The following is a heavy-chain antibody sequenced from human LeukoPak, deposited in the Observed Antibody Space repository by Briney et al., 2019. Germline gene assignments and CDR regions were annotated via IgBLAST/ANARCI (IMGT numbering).Heavy chain of an antibody. CDR3: ASLGMVRGVPSWFDP. Sequence: PSETLSLTCTVSGGSISSYYWSWIRQPPGKGLEWIGYIYYSGSTNYNPSFKSRVTISVDTSKNQFSLKLSSVTAADTAVYYCASLGMVRGVPSWFDPWGQGTLVTVSS. CDR2: IYYSGST. D-gene: IGHD3-10*01. CDR1: GGSISSYY. J-gene: IGHJ5*02. V-gene: IGHV4-59*01.